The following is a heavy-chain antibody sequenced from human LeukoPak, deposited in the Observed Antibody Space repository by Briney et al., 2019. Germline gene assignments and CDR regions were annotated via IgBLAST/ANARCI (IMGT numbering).Heavy chain of an antibody. CDR1: GFTLGAM. CDR3: AKYRGFGDSYDS. Sequence: GGSLRLSCAASGFTLGAMSWLRQAPGKGLEWVSTIGDSGDSTYYADSVKGRFTISRDNSKNTLYLQMNSLRAEDSAVYYCAKYRGFGDSYDSWGQGTLVTVSS. CDR2: IGDSGDST. J-gene: IGHJ4*02. D-gene: IGHD3-10*01. V-gene: IGHV3-23*01.